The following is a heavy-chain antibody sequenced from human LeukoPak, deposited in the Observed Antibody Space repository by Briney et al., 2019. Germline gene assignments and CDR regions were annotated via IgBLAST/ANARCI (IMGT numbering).Heavy chain of an antibody. V-gene: IGHV4-59*01. D-gene: IGHD3-22*01. CDR3: ARVDYYDSSGYYKSVWFDP. J-gene: IGHJ5*02. CDR1: GGSFSGYY. Sequence: PSETLSLTCAVYGGSFSGYYWSWIRQPPGKGLEWIGYIYYSGSTNYNPSLKSRVTISVDTSKNQFSLKLSSVTAADTAVYYCARVDYYDSSGYYKSVWFDPWGQGTLVTVSS. CDR2: IYYSGST.